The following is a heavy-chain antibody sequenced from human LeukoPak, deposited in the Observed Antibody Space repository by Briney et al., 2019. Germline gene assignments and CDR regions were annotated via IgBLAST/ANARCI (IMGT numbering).Heavy chain of an antibody. Sequence: GGSLRLSCAGSGFTFSSYAMSWVRQAPGKGLEWVSAISGSGDSTFYADSVKGRFTISRDNSKNTLYLQMSSLRAEDRAVYYCAKYYYDGTGSNLFDYWGQGTLVTVSS. CDR2: ISGSGDST. CDR1: GFTFSSYA. CDR3: AKYYYDGTGSNLFDY. D-gene: IGHD3-22*01. V-gene: IGHV3-23*01. J-gene: IGHJ4*02.